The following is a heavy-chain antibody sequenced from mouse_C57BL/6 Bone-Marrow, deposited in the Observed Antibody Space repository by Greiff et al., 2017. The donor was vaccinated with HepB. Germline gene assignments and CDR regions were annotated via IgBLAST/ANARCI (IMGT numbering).Heavy chain of an antibody. Sequence: EVKLMESGAELVRPGASVKLSCTASGFNIKDDYMHWVKQRPEQGLEWIGWIDPENGDTEYDSKFKGKATITADTSSNTAYLQLSSLTSEDTAVYYCTTLGSNGTIYYAMDYWGQGTSVTVSS. CDR3: TTLGSNGTIYYAMDY. CDR2: IDPENGDT. D-gene: IGHD2-5*01. J-gene: IGHJ4*01. V-gene: IGHV14-4*01. CDR1: GFNIKDDY.